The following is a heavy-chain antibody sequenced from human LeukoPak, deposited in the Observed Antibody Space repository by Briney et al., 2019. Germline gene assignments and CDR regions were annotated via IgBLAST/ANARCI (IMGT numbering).Heavy chain of an antibody. CDR1: GGSFSGYY. V-gene: IGHV4-34*01. Sequence: SETLSLTCAVHGGSFSGYYWTSVRQPPGKGLGWSGEINHSGSTNYNPSLKSRVTISVDTSKNQFSLKLSSVTAADTAVYYCARPGLAGRQLVRKGWFDPWGQGTLVTVSS. D-gene: IGHD6-13*01. J-gene: IGHJ5*02. CDR2: INHSGST. CDR3: ARPGLAGRQLVRKGWFDP.